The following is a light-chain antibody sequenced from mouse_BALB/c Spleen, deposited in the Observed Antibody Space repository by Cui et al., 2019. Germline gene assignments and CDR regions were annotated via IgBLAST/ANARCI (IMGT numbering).Light chain of an antibody. V-gene: IGKV4-59*01. J-gene: IGKJ2*01. CDR3: QQWSSNPPT. CDR1: SSVSY. CDR2: DTS. Sequence: QIVLTQSPAIMSASPGEKVTMTCSASSSVSYVHWYQQKSGTSPKRWIYDTSKLASGVPGRFSGSGSGTSYSLTISSMEAEDAATYYCQQWSSNPPTFGGGTKLEIK.